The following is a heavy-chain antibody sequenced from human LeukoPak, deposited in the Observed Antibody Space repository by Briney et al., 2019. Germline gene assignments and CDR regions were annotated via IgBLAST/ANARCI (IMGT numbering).Heavy chain of an antibody. Sequence: ASVKVSCKASGYTFTSYYKHWVRQAPGQGLEWMGRMNPKNGSTTYAQKFQGGLTMTRDTSTSTVYMELSSLRSEDTAVYYCASGDFIAVAGTRSSAFDIWGQGTMVTVSS. D-gene: IGHD6-19*01. CDR1: GYTFTSYY. CDR3: ASGDFIAVAGTRSSAFDI. CDR2: MNPKNGST. V-gene: IGHV1-46*01. J-gene: IGHJ3*02.